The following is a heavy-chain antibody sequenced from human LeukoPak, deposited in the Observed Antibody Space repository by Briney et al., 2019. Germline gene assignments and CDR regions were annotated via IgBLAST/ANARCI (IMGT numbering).Heavy chain of an antibody. CDR3: ARGDIVATTWPGLDY. V-gene: IGHV3-64*01. Sequence: GGSLRLSCAASGFTFSSYAMHWVRQAPGKGLEYVSAISSNGGSTYYANSVKGRFTISRDNSKNTLYLQMGSLRAEDMAVYYCARGDIVATTWPGLDYWGQGALVTVSS. CDR2: ISSNGGST. D-gene: IGHD5-12*01. J-gene: IGHJ4*02. CDR1: GFTFSSYA.